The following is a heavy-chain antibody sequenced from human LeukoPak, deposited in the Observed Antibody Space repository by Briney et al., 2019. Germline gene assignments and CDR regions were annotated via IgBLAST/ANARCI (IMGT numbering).Heavy chain of an antibody. CDR3: ARLASSSWPLYYYYGMDV. V-gene: IGHV1-8*01. J-gene: IGHJ6*02. Sequence: VSVKVSCKASGYTFTSYDINWVRQATGQGLEWMGWMNPNSANTGYAQKFQGRVTMTRNTSISTAYMELSSLRSEDTAVYYCARLASSSWPLYYYYGMDVWGQGTTVTVSS. CDR2: MNPNSANT. D-gene: IGHD6-13*01. CDR1: GYTFTSYD.